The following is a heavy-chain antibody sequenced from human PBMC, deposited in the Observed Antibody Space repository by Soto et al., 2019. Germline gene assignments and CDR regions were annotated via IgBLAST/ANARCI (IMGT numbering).Heavy chain of an antibody. Sequence: ASVKVSCKVSGYTLTELSMHWVRQAPGKGLEWMGGFDPEDGETIYAQKFQGRVTMTGDTSIGTAYMELSSLRSEDTAVYYCARGSSDRNWFDPWGQGTLVTVSS. J-gene: IGHJ5*02. CDR2: FDPEDGET. CDR3: ARGSSDRNWFDP. V-gene: IGHV1-24*01. CDR1: GYTLTELS.